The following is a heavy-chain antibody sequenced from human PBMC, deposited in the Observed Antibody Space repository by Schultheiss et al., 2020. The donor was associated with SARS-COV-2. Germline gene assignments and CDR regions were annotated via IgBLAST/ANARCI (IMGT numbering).Heavy chain of an antibody. Sequence: SGPTLVKPTQTLTLTCTFSGFSLSTSGVGVGWIRQPPGKALEWLALIDWDDDKYYSTSLKTRLTISKDTSKNQVVLTMTNMDPVDTATYYCAHSLPVTSYFDYWGQGTLVTVSS. CDR1: GFSLSTSGVG. J-gene: IGHJ4*02. V-gene: IGHV2-70*12. D-gene: IGHD5-18*01. CDR3: AHSLPVTSYFDY. CDR2: IDWDDDK.